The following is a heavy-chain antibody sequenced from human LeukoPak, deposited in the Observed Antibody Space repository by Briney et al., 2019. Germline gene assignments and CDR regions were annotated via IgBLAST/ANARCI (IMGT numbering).Heavy chain of an antibody. V-gene: IGHV1-18*01. CDR3: ARDLTSDGFWSGYYG. D-gene: IGHD3-3*01. CDR2: ISAYNGNT. CDR1: GYTFTSYG. J-gene: IGHJ4*02. Sequence: GASVKVSCKASGYTFTSYGISWVRQAPGQGLEWMGWISAYNGNTNYAQKFQGRVTMTRDTSISTAYMELSRLRSDDTAVYYCARDLTSDGFWSGYYGWGQGTLVTVSS.